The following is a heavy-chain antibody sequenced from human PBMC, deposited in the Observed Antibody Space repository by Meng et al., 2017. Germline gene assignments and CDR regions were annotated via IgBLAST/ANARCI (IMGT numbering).Heavy chain of an antibody. CDR2: IITKTNNYAT. Sequence: GGSLRLSCAASGFIFSGSDIHWVRQASGKGLEWVGRIITKTNNYATAYAASVKGRFTISRDDSLTTAYLQMNSLRSEDTALYYCTVYFTGHIWGRGTMVTVSS. V-gene: IGHV3-73*01. J-gene: IGHJ3*02. CDR3: TVYFTGHI. CDR1: GFIFSGSD. D-gene: IGHD3-9*01.